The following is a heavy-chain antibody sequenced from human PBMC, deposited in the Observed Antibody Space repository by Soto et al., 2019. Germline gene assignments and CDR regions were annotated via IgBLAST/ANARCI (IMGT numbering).Heavy chain of an antibody. V-gene: IGHV1-46*01. Sequence: QVQLVQSGAEVKKPGASVKVSCKASGYTFTSYYMHWVRQAPGQGLEWMGIINPSGGSTSYAQMFHGRVTMTRDTSTSTVYMELSSLRSEDTAVYYCARDYYDSSGYYRGLNWFEPWGQGTLVTVSS. CDR2: INPSGGST. CDR3: ARDYYDSSGYYRGLNWFEP. J-gene: IGHJ5*02. D-gene: IGHD3-22*01. CDR1: GYTFTSYY.